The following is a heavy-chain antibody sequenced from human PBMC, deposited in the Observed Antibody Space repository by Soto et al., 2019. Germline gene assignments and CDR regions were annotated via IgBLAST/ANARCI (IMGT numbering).Heavy chain of an antibody. D-gene: IGHD3-10*01. V-gene: IGHV5-10-1*01. J-gene: IGHJ5*02. CDR1: GYSFTSYW. CDR3: ATPYGSGSYYNVEWFDP. CDR2: IDPSDSYT. Sequence: EVQLVQSGAEVKKPGESLRISCKGSGYSFTSYWISWVRQMPGKGLEWMGRIDPSDSYTNYSPSFQGHVTISADKSISTAYLQWSSLKASDTAMYYCATPYGSGSYYNVEWFDPWGQGTLVTVSS.